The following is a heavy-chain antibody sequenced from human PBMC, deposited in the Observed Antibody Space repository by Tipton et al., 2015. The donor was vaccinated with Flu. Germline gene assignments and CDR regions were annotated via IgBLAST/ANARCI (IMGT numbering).Heavy chain of an antibody. CDR1: GGEFRSYG. CDR2: LIPILGIP. J-gene: IGHJ3*02. V-gene: IGHV1-69*01. Sequence: QVQLVQSGAEVRKPGSSVRVSCKASGGEFRSYGFNWVRQAPGQGLEWIGGLIPILGIPNYAQNFQDRVAITADESTSTAYMELSSLRSEDTAVYFCAGARPPKDAFDIWGQGTMVTVSS. CDR3: AGARPPKDAFDI.